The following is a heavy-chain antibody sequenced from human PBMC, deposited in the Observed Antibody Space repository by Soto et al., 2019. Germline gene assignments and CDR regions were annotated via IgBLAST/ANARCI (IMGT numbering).Heavy chain of an antibody. CDR3: ARGNPFNYAGVDV. V-gene: IGHV1-8*01. D-gene: IGHD3-16*01. J-gene: IGHJ6*02. CDR2: MNAKSGDT. Sequence: QAHLEQSWAEVKRPGASVKVSCNASGYTFSDFDINWLRQASGQGPEWMGWMNAKSGDTFFAQRFKDKLSMTWDTSLSTAYMEVGSLTSDDTAIYYCARGNPFNYAGVDVWGQGTSVAVSS. CDR1: GYTFSDFD.